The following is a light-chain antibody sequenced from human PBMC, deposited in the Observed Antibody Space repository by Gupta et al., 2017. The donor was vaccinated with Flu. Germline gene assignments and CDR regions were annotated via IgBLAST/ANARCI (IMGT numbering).Light chain of an antibody. Sequence: DIQMTQSPSSLSASVGDRVTITCRASQIISNYLNWFQQRPGKAPKLLIYAASSLQSGVPSRFSGSGSGTDFTLTISSLQTEDIATYYCQQSYSIPRTFGGGTKVEIK. CDR1: QIISNY. J-gene: IGKJ4*01. CDR2: AAS. V-gene: IGKV1-39*01. CDR3: QQSYSIPRT.